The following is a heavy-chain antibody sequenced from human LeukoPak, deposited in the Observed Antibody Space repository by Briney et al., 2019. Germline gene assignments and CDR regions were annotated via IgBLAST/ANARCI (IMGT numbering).Heavy chain of an antibody. J-gene: IGHJ4*02. CDR3: ARVAVTTNIYFDY. D-gene: IGHD4-11*01. V-gene: IGHV4-34*01. CDR2: INHSGST. Sequence: SETLSLTCAVYGGSFSGYYWSWIRQPPGKGLEWIGEINHSGSTKYNPSLKSRVTISVDTSKNQFSLKLSSVTAADTAVYYCARVAVTTNIYFDYWGQGALVTVSS. CDR1: GGSFSGYY.